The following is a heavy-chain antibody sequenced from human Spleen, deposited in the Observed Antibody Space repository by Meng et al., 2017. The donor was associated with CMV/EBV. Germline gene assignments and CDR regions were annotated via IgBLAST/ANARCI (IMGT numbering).Heavy chain of an antibody. CDR1: GFTFSSYW. Sequence: GESLKISCAASGFTFSSYWMHWVRQAPGKGLVWVSRMNSDGSNTSYADSVKGRFTISRDNAKNTLYLQMNSLRADDTAVYYCAKDRPDSFDYWGQGTLVTVSS. D-gene: IGHD6-6*01. J-gene: IGHJ4*02. CDR3: AKDRPDSFDY. V-gene: IGHV3-74*01. CDR2: MNSDGSNT.